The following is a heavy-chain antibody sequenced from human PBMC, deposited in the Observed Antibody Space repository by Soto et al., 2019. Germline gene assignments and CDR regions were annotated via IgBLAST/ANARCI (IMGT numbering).Heavy chain of an antibody. V-gene: IGHV3-49*03. CDR2: IRSKAYGGTT. J-gene: IGHJ4*02. D-gene: IGHD2-2*01. CDR1: GFSFGDYA. CDR3: ANGYCDGTSCYSFDY. Sequence: QLVESGGGLVQPGRSLRVSCTTSGFSFGDYAMSWFRQAPGKGLAWVGFIRSKAYGGTTEYAASVRGRFTISRDDSKSIAYLQMNSLKTEDTAVYYCANGYCDGTSCYSFDYWGQGTLVTVSS.